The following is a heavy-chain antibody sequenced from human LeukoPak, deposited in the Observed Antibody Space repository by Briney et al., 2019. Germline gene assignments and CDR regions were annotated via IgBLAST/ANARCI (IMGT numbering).Heavy chain of an antibody. CDR2: ISGSGGST. J-gene: IGHJ4*02. CDR3: AKGTLGYCTNGVCYPFDY. V-gene: IGHV3-23*01. Sequence: GGSLRLSCATSGFTFSTYSMHWVRQAPGKGLEWVSVISGSGGSTYYADSVKGRFTISRDNSKNTLYLQMNSLRAEDTAVYYCAKGTLGYCTNGVCYPFDYWGQGTLVTVSS. D-gene: IGHD2-8*01. CDR1: GFTFSTYS.